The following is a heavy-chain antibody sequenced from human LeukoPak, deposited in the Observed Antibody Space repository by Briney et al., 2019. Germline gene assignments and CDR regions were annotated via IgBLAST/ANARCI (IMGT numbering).Heavy chain of an antibody. CDR1: GYTFTSYY. CDR2: INPSGGST. Sequence: GASVKVSCKASGYTFTSYYMHWVRQAPGQGLEWMGIINPSGGSTSYAQKFQGRVTMTRDTSTSTAYMELRSLRSDDTAVYYCARDGGVGNLNWNDDAFDIWGQGTMVTVSS. CDR3: ARDGGVGNLNWNDDAFDI. D-gene: IGHD1-1*01. J-gene: IGHJ3*02. V-gene: IGHV1-46*01.